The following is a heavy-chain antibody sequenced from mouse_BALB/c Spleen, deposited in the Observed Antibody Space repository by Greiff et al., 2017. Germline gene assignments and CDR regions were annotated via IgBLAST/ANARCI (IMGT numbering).Heavy chain of an antibody. CDR2: ISSGGSYT. D-gene: IGHD2-14*01. V-gene: IGHV5-6-4*01. J-gene: IGHJ4*01. CDR3: TRGGYDGGDYAMDY. CDR1: GFTFSSYT. Sequence: EVHLVESGGGLVKPGGSLKLSCAASGFTFSSYTMSWVRQTPEKRLEWVATISSGGSYTYYPDSVKGRFTISRDNAKNTLYLQMSSLKSEDTAMYYCTRGGYDGGDYAMDYWGQGTSVTVSS.